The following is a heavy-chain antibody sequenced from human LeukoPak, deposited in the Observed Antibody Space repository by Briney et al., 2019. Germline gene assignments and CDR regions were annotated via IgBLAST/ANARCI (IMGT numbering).Heavy chain of an antibody. CDR2: ISSSSSYI. CDR3: ARLGSDPNTAMVTWDY. CDR1: GFTFSSYS. J-gene: IGHJ4*02. Sequence: GGPLRLSCAASGFTFSSYSMNWVRQALGKGLEWVSSISSSSSYIYYADSVKGRFTISRDNAKNSLYLQMNSLRAEDTAVYYCARLGSDPNTAMVTWDYWGQGTLVTVSS. V-gene: IGHV3-21*01. D-gene: IGHD5-18*01.